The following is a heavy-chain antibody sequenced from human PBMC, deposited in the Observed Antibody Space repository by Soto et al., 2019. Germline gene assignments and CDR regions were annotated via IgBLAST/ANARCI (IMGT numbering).Heavy chain of an antibody. D-gene: IGHD3-10*01. CDR2: IYYSGST. Sequence: SETLSLTCTVSAGSISSYYWSWIRQPPGKGLEWIGYIYYSGSTNYNPSLKSRVTISVDTSKNQFSLKLSSVTAADTAVYYCARDVWFGELLLGSFDPWGPGTLLTLS. CDR3: ARDVWFGELLLGSFDP. J-gene: IGHJ5*02. CDR1: AGSISSYY. V-gene: IGHV4-59*01.